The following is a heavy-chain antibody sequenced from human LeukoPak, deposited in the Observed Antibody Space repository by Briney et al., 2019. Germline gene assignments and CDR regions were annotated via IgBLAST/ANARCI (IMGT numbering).Heavy chain of an antibody. D-gene: IGHD2/OR15-2a*01. CDR1: GYTFTSFG. CDR2: IGAYNGNT. V-gene: IGHV1-18*01. CDR3: AREKNYGMDV. Sequence: ASVKVSCKASGYTFTSFGISWVRQAPGQGLEWTGWIGAYNGNTNYTQKFQGRVTMTTDTSTSTAYMELRSLRSDDTAVYYCAREKNYGMDVWGQGTTVTVSS. J-gene: IGHJ6*02.